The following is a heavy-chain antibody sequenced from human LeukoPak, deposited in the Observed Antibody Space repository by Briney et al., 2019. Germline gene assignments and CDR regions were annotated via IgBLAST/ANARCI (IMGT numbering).Heavy chain of an antibody. CDR3: AKDEGGGYCSGGSCYFNYGMDV. Sequence: GGSLRLSCAASGFTFSSYGMHWVRQAPGKGLEWVAVISYDGSNKYYADSVKGRFTISRDNYKNTLYLQMNSLRAEDTAVYYCAKDEGGGYCSGGSCYFNYGMDVWGKGTTVTVSS. CDR2: ISYDGSNK. D-gene: IGHD2-15*01. J-gene: IGHJ6*04. V-gene: IGHV3-30*18. CDR1: GFTFSSYG.